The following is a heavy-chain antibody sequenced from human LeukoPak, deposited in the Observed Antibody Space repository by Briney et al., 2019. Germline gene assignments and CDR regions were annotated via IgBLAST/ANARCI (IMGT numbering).Heavy chain of an antibody. CDR3: ARRGYDSGSDY. CDR2: INHSGIT. Sequence: KPPETLSLTCAVYGGSLSGYYWSWIRQPPGKGLEWIGEINHSGITNYNPSLKSRVTISINASKNQFSLKVTSVTAADTAVYYCARRGYDSGSDYWGQRTLVTVSS. J-gene: IGHJ4*02. CDR1: GGSLSGYY. D-gene: IGHD3-10*01. V-gene: IGHV4-34*01.